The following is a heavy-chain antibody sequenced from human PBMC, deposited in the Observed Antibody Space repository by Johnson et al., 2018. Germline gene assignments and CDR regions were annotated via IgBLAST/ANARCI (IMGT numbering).Heavy chain of an antibody. D-gene: IGHD1-1*01. J-gene: IGHJ4*02. Sequence: VQSGGSLRLSCPASGFTFSTYGMTWVRQAPGKGLEWVSSISGIDASTYYADSVKGRFTISRDNSKHTLYLQMNSLRADDTAVYYCAKNDGNDGLFDYWGQGTLVTVSS. CDR2: ISGIDAST. CDR3: AKNDGNDGLFDY. CDR1: GFTFSTYG. V-gene: IGHV3-23*01.